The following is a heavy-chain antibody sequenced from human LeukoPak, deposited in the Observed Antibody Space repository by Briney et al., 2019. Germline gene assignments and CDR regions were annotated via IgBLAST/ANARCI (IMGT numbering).Heavy chain of an antibody. CDR3: ARGKSGYDYGHDH. V-gene: IGHV1-69*05. CDR1: GGTFSSHA. J-gene: IGHJ4*02. CDR2: LIPVFGTT. Sequence: GASVKVSCKASGGTFSSHAISWVRQAPGQGLEWVGGLIPVFGTTNYAEKFQGRVTITTDESTGTSYMELRSLKSDDTAVYYCARGKSGYDYGHDHWGQGILVIVSS. D-gene: IGHD5-12*01.